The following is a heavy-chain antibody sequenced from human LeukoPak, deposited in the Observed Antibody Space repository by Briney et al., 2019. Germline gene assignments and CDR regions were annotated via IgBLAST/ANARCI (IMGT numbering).Heavy chain of an antibody. D-gene: IGHD3-22*01. CDR1: GGSVTSGSYY. V-gene: IGHV4-61*02. CDR2: IYTSGST. Sequence: PSQTLSLTCTVSGGSVTSGSYYWSWIRQPAGKGLEWIGRIYTSGSTNYNPSLKSRVTISVDMSKNQFSLKLSSVTAADTAVYYCARNTCYYDSSGYYDNAFDMWGQGTKVTVSS. CDR3: ARNTCYYDSSGYYDNAFDM. J-gene: IGHJ3*02.